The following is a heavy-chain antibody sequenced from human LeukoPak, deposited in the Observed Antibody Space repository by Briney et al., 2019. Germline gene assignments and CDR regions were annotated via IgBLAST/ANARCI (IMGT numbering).Heavy chain of an antibody. CDR1: GYTFTSYG. V-gene: IGHV1-18*01. D-gene: IGHD3-3*01. CDR2: ISAYNGST. Sequence: ASVKVSCKASGYTFTSYGISWVRQAPGQGLEWMGWISAYNGSTNYAQKLQGRVTMTTDTSTSTAYMELRSLRSDDTAVYYCARVGQYYDFWGGYPHYFDYWGQGTLVTVSS. CDR3: ARVGQYYDFWGGYPHYFDY. J-gene: IGHJ4*02.